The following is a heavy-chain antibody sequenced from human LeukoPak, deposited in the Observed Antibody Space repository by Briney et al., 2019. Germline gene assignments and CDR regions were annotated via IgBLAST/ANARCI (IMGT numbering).Heavy chain of an antibody. D-gene: IGHD3-22*01. CDR1: GFTFSSYS. Sequence: GGSLRLSCAASGFTFSSYSMNWVRQSPGKGLEWLSSISSGSDYIYYADSVKGRFTISRDNAKNSLYLQMNSLRAEDTAVYYCARDLGYYYYDSSGYFDYWGQGTLVTVSS. CDR2: ISSGSDYI. CDR3: ARDLGYYYYDSSGYFDY. V-gene: IGHV3-21*01. J-gene: IGHJ4*02.